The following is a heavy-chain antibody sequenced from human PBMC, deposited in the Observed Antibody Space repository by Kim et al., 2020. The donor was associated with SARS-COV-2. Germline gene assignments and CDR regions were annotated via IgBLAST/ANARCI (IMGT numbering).Heavy chain of an antibody. J-gene: IGHJ5*02. CDR1: GGSISSSNW. V-gene: IGHV4-4*02. CDR3: ARACVIGDSIAVAGFVP. Sequence: SETLSLTCAVSGGSISSSNWWSWVRQPPVKGLEWIVEIYHIGSTYYNPSLKSRVTISVDKSKNQFSLKLSPVTAADTAVYYCARACVIGDSIAVAGFVPWGQGALLNVSS. CDR2: IYHIGST. D-gene: IGHD6-19*01.